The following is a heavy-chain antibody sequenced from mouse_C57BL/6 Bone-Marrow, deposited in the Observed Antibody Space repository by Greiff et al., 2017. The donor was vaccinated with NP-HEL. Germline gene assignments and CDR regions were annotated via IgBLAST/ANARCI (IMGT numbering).Heavy chain of an antibody. J-gene: IGHJ2*01. CDR3: ARSAPPYYFDD. Sequence: VQLQQSGAELARPGASVKLSCKASGYTFTSYGISWVKQRTGQGLEWIGEIYPRSGNTYYNEKFKGKATLTADKSSSTAYMELRSLTSEDSAVYFCARSAPPYYFDDWGQGTTLTVSS. CDR2: IYPRSGNT. CDR1: GYTFTSYG. V-gene: IGHV1-81*01.